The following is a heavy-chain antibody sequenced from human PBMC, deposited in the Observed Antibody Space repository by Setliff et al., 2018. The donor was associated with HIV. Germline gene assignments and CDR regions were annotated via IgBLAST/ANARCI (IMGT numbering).Heavy chain of an antibody. CDR2: ISPYDLSE. CDR3: ARQFSNSFDS. Sequence: ASVKVSCKASEYTFTDYFIHWVRQAPGQGPEWMGWISPYDLSERTSQRFRGRVTMTRDTSINTAYLDLSGLTSDDTAVYYCARQFSNSFDSWGQGTLVTVS. D-gene: IGHD7-27*01. V-gene: IGHV1-2*02. J-gene: IGHJ4*02. CDR1: EYTFTDYF.